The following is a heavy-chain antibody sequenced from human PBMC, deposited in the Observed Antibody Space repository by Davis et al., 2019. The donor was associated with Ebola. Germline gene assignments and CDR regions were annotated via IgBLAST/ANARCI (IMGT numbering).Heavy chain of an antibody. CDR3: ARGRGSYYYGSGYDY. CDR1: GYTFTSYY. Sequence: ASVTVSCKASGYTFTSYYMHWVRQAPGLGLEWMGIINPSGGSTSYAQKFQGRVTMTRDTSSSTAYMELSSLRSEDTALYYCARGRGSYYYGSGYDYWGQGTLVTVSS. V-gene: IGHV1-46*01. CDR2: INPSGGST. D-gene: IGHD3-10*01. J-gene: IGHJ4*02.